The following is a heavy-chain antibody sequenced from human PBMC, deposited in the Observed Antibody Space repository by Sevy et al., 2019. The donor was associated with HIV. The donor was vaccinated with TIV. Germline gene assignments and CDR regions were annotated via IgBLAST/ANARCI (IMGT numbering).Heavy chain of an antibody. D-gene: IGHD3-22*01. Sequence: GGSLRLSCAASGFTFDDYAMHWVRQAPGKGLEWVSGISWNSGSIGYADSVKGRFTISRDNAKISLYLQMNSLRAEDTALYYCAKDNERYDSNGYYGLWGQGTLVTVSS. J-gene: IGHJ4*02. CDR3: AKDNERYDSNGYYGL. V-gene: IGHV3-9*01. CDR2: ISWNSGSI. CDR1: GFTFDDYA.